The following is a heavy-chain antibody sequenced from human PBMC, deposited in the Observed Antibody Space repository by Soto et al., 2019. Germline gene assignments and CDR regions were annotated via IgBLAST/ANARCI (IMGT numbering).Heavy chain of an antibody. J-gene: IGHJ6*02. CDR1: GGTFSSYA. CDR3: ASSEGSSTSLEIYYYYYYGMDV. Sequence: QVQLVQSGAEVKKPGSSVKVSCKASGGTFSSYAISWVRQAPGQGLEWMGGIIPISGTANYAQKFQGRVTMTADESTSTAYMDVRSLRSEDTAVYYCASSEGSSTSLEIYYYYYYGMDVWGQGTTVTVSS. V-gene: IGHV1-69*01. CDR2: IIPISGTA. D-gene: IGHD2-2*01.